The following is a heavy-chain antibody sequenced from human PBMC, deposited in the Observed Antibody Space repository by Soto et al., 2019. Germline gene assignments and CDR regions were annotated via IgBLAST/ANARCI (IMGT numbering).Heavy chain of an antibody. CDR2: VSWNGGSI. CDR1: GFNFNDYA. J-gene: IGHJ4*02. D-gene: IGHD2-2*01. CDR3: AKDGCTSCSYFDS. V-gene: IGHV3-9*01. Sequence: GGSLRLSCAASGFNFNDYAMHWVRQAPGKGLEWVSGVSWNGGSIGYADSVKGRFTISRDNAKKSLHLQRNNLKPDDTALYYWAKDGCTSCSYFDSWGQGSLVPSPQ.